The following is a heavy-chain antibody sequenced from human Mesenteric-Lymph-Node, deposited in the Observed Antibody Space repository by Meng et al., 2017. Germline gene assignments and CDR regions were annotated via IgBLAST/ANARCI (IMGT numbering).Heavy chain of an antibody. D-gene: IGHD3-10*01. J-gene: IGHJ4*02. CDR2: TRHQAYGGAT. Sequence: GESLKISCAASGFTFGEYAMGWVRQAPGKGLEWVGFTRHQAYGGATQYAASVKDRFTISRDDSKSIAYLQMNSLGAEDTAVYYCARGRVLLWFGELSRAYDYWGQGTLVTVSS. CDR3: ARGRVLLWFGELSRAYDY. V-gene: IGHV3-49*04. CDR1: GFTFGEYA.